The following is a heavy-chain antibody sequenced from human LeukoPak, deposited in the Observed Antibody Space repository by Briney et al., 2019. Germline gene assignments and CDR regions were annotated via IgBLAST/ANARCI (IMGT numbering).Heavy chain of an antibody. J-gene: IGHJ6*03. CDR2: IYYSGST. CDR1: GGSISSSSYY. V-gene: IGHV4-39*01. CDR3: AGYRIAAAGRSYYYYMDV. Sequence: SETLSLTCTVSGGSISSSSYYWGWIRQPPGKGLEWIGSIYYSGSTYYNPSLKSRVTISVDTSKNQFSLKLSSVTAADTAVYYCAGYRIAAAGRSYYYYMDVWGKGTTVTVSS. D-gene: IGHD6-13*01.